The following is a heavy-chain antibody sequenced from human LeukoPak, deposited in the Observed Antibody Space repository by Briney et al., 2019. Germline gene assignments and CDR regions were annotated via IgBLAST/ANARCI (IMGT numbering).Heavy chain of an antibody. CDR2: INPSGGST. D-gene: IGHD4-17*01. J-gene: IGHJ4*02. V-gene: IGHV1-46*01. CDR3: ARSTTVTTYDY. CDR1: RYTFTGYY. Sequence: ASVKVSCKASRYTFTGYYMHWVRQAPGQGLEWMGIINPSGGSTSYAQKFQGRVTMTRDTSTSTVYMELSSLRSEDTAVYYCARSTTVTTYDYWGQGTLVTVSS.